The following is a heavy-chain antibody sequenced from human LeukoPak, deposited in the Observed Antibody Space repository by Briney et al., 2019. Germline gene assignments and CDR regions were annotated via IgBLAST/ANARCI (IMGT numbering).Heavy chain of an antibody. CDR3: ARRGRSWTYYYYGMDV. D-gene: IGHD2-15*01. J-gene: IGHJ6*02. V-gene: IGHV4-59*08. CDR2: IYYSGST. Sequence: SETLSLTCTVSGGSISSYYWSWIRQPPGKGPEWIGYIYYSGSTNYNPSLKSRVTISVDTSKNQFSLKLSSVTAADTAVYYCARRGRSWTYYYYGMDVWGQGTTVTVSS. CDR1: GGSISSYY.